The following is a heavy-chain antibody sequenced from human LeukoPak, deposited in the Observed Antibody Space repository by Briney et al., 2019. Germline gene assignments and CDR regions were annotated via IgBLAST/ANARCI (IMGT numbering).Heavy chain of an antibody. V-gene: IGHV3-48*03. Sequence: PGGSLRLSCAASGFTFSSYGMKWLRQAPGKGLEWVSYISSSGSTIYYADSVKGRFTISRDNAKNSLYLQMNSLRAEDTAVYYCACLQLDWGYFDYWGQGTLVTVSS. J-gene: IGHJ4*02. CDR3: ACLQLDWGYFDY. CDR2: ISSSGSTI. CDR1: GFTFSSYG. D-gene: IGHD7-27*01.